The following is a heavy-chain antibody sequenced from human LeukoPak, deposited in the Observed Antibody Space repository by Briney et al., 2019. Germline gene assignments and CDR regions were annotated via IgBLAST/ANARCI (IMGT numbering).Heavy chain of an antibody. CDR2: IYYSGST. J-gene: IGHJ2*01. V-gene: IGHV4-59*08. Sequence: SETLSLTCTVSGGSISSYYWSWIRQPPGEGLEWIGYIYYSGSTNYNPSLKSRVTISVDTSKNQFSLKLSSVTAADTAVYYCARRAVRGYWYFDLWGRGTLATVSS. CDR3: ARRAVRGYWYFDL. D-gene: IGHD3-10*01. CDR1: GGSISSYY.